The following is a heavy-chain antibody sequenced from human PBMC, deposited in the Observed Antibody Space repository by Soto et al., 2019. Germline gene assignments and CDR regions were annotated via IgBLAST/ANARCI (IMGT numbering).Heavy chain of an antibody. Sequence: GGSLRLSCAASGFTFSSYGMHWVRQAPGKGLEWVAVISYDGSNKYYADSVKGRFTISRDNSKNTLYLQMNSLRAEDTAVYYCAKDGRRGVVVPAAMPGGYYYYYYMDVWGKGTTVTVSS. D-gene: IGHD2-2*01. CDR1: GFTFSSYG. V-gene: IGHV3-30*18. J-gene: IGHJ6*03. CDR3: AKDGRRGVVVPAAMPGGYYYYYYMDV. CDR2: ISYDGSNK.